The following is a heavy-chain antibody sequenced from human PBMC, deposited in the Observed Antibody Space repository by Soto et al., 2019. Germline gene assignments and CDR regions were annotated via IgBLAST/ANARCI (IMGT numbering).Heavy chain of an antibody. J-gene: IGHJ3*02. Sequence: QGKLVQSGPEVKKPGASVKVSCTASGYSFSGYDITWVRQAPGQGLEWLGWVSTSIRSTMSAEKLQGRLTMTTDTSTTTVYMELSGLTSDDTAVYYCARDSGAALYGEDALDIWGQGTMVSVS. CDR3: ARDSGAALYGEDALDI. CDR1: GYSFSGYD. D-gene: IGHD3-10*01. CDR2: VSTSIRST. V-gene: IGHV1-18*04.